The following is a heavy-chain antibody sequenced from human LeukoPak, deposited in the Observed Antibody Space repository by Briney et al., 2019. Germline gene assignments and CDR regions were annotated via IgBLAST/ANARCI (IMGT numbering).Heavy chain of an antibody. Sequence: GGSLRLSCAASGFTFSSYWMSWVRQAPGKGLEWVANIKQDGSEKYYVDSVKGRFTISRDNSKNTLYLQMNSLRAEDTAVYYCAKDDYYDTSGYRDWGQGTLVTVSS. CDR3: AKDDYYDTSGYRD. D-gene: IGHD3-22*01. V-gene: IGHV3-7*01. CDR1: GFTFSSYW. J-gene: IGHJ4*02. CDR2: IKQDGSEK.